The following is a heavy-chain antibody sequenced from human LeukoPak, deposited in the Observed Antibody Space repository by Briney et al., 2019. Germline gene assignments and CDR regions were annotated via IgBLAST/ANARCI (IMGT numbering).Heavy chain of an antibody. Sequence: PSETLSLTCTVSGGSISSSSYYWGWIRQPPGKGLEWIGSIYYSGSTYYNPSLKSRVTISVDTSKNQFSLKLSSVTAADTAVYYCARISTQPLMVRGVIGYWGQGTLVTVSS. CDR2: IYYSGST. V-gene: IGHV4-39*07. CDR3: ARISTQPLMVRGVIGY. D-gene: IGHD3-10*01. J-gene: IGHJ4*02. CDR1: GGSISSSSYY.